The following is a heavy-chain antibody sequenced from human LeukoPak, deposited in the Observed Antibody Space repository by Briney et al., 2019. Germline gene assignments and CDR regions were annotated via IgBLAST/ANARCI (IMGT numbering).Heavy chain of an antibody. J-gene: IGHJ6*03. CDR3: ARDLPEGTTGTVRFYYYYYMDV. Sequence: GASVKISCKASGYTFTSYDISWVRQAPGQGLEWMGWISAYNGNTNYAQKLQGRVTMTTDTSTSTAYMELRSLRSDDTAVYYCARDLPEGTTGTVRFYYYYYMDVWGKGTTVTISS. CDR1: GYTFTSYD. D-gene: IGHD1-1*01. V-gene: IGHV1-18*01. CDR2: ISAYNGNT.